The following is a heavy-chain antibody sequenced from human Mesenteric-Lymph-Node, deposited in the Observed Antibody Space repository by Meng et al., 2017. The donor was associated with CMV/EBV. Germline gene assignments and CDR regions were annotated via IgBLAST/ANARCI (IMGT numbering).Heavy chain of an antibody. CDR2: IYYSGST. CDR3: ARGKRWLQQTFDY. Sequence: SETLSLTCSVSGGSITSNNDFWGWIRQPPGKGLEWIGYIYYSGSTNYNPSLKSRVTISVDTSKNQFSLKLSSVTAADTAVYYCARGKRWLQQTFDYWGQGTLVTVSS. J-gene: IGHJ4*02. D-gene: IGHD5-24*01. CDR1: GGSITSNNDF. V-gene: IGHV4-61*05.